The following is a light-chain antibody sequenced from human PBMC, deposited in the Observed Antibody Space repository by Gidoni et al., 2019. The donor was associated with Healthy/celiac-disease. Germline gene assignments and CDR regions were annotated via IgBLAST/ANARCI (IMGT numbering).Light chain of an antibody. Sequence: NQMIPSPSSLSASVGDRVTITCRASQSISSYLNWYQQKPGKAPKLLIYAASSLQSGVPSRFSGSGSGTDFTLTISSLQPEDFATYYCQQCYSTPFTFGPGTKVDIK. J-gene: IGKJ3*01. CDR1: QSISSY. CDR3: QQCYSTPFT. V-gene: IGKV1-39*01. CDR2: AAS.